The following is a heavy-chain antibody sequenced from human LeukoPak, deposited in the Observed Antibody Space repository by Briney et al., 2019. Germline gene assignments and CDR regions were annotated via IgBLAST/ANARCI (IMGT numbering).Heavy chain of an antibody. Sequence: ASVKVSCKASGYTFTSYGISWLRQAPGQGLEWMGWISAYNGNTNYAQKLQGRVTMTTDTSTSTAYMELRSPRSDATAVYYCARSRSLGKVSAGYWGQGTLVTVSS. J-gene: IGHJ4*02. CDR1: GYTFTSYG. V-gene: IGHV1-18*01. D-gene: IGHD3-10*01. CDR3: ARSRSLGKVSAGY. CDR2: ISAYNGNT.